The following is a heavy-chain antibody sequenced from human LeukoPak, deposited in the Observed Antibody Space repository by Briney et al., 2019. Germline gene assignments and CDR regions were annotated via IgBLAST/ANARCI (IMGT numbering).Heavy chain of an antibody. D-gene: IGHD6-19*01. Sequence: SETLSLTCAVYGGSFSGYYWSWIRQPPGKGLEWIGEINHSGGTNYNPSLKSRVTISVDTSKNQFSLKLSSVTAADTAVYYCARERAVAGTRGFDYWGQGTLVTVSS. CDR2: INHSGGT. CDR3: ARERAVAGTRGFDY. V-gene: IGHV4-34*01. CDR1: GGSFSGYY. J-gene: IGHJ4*02.